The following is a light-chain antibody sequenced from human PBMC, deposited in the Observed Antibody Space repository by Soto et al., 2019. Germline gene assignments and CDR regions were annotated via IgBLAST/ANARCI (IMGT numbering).Light chain of an antibody. CDR2: DVS. Sequence: QSVLTQPASVSGSPGQSITISCTGTSSDVGGYNYVSWYQQHPGKAPKLMIYDVSNRPSGVSNRFSGSKSGNTASLTISGLQAEDEADYYCGSSTSSSTPSYVFGTGTKVTVL. CDR1: SSDVGGYNY. V-gene: IGLV2-14*01. J-gene: IGLJ1*01. CDR3: GSSTSSSTPSYV.